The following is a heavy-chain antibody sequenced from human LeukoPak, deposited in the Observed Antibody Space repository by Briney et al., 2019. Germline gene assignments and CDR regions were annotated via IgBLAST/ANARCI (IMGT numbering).Heavy chain of an antibody. CDR1: GYTFSNYW. J-gene: IGHJ5*02. V-gene: IGHV5-51*01. CDR2: FNPRDSST. CDR3: ARHYGSAWFAH. D-gene: IGHD6-25*01. Sequence: GASLQISCKTSGYTFSNYWIAWVRQLPGKGLEWVGIFNPRDSSTRYSPSFQGQVIFPADNFISTAYLQWSSLRASDTGIYYCARHYGSAWFAHWGQGTQVTVSS.